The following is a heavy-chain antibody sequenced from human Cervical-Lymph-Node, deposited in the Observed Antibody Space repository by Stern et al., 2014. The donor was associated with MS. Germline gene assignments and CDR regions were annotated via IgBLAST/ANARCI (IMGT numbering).Heavy chain of an antibody. Sequence: QDQLVQSGSELKKPGASVKVSCKASGYTFTNYAMNWVRQAPGQGLEWMGWINTNTGNPTYAQGFTGRFVFSLDTSVSTAYLQISSLKAEDTAIYYCARVWSRYGDYGMDVWGQGTTVTVSS. V-gene: IGHV7-4-1*02. CDR1: GYTFTNYA. J-gene: IGHJ6*02. D-gene: IGHD4-17*01. CDR2: INTNTGNP. CDR3: ARVWSRYGDYGMDV.